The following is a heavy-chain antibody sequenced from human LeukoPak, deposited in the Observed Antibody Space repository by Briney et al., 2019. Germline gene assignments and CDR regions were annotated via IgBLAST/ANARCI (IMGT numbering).Heavy chain of an antibody. CDR2: IYTSGST. CDR3: AASQYGSGSEQWFDP. J-gene: IGHJ5*02. CDR1: GGSISSYY. V-gene: IGHV4-4*07. Sequence: PSETLSLTCTVSGGSISSYYWSWIRQPAGKGLEWIGRIYTSGSTNYNPSLKSRVTISVDTSKNQFSLKLSSVTAADTAVYYCAASQYGSGSEQWFDPWGQGTLVTVSS. D-gene: IGHD3-10*01.